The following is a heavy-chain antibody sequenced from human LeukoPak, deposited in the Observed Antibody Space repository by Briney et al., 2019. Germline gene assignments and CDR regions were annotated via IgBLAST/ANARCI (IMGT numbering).Heavy chain of an antibody. CDR1: GFTFSTYW. Sequence: GGSLRLSCATSGFTFSTYWMSWVRQTPGKGLEWVAKIKLDGSEKSYVDSVKGRFTISRDNAKNSVYLQMNSLRVEDTAVYYCARGQLADNQWGQGALVTVSS. D-gene: IGHD1-14*01. CDR3: ARGQLADNQ. CDR2: IKLDGSEK. V-gene: IGHV3-7*01. J-gene: IGHJ4*02.